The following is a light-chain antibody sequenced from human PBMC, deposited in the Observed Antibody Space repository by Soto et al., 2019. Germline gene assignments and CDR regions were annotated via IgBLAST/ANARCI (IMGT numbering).Light chain of an antibody. Sequence: ALKQASSGFRCPGQSLAFSLTRDNNETGCSNHVSWYQQHPGKAHKLVIYDVSKRPSGVSNRFSGSKSSNTASLTITWLLADDEVDYSCSTFRSSSSSHVSGTGSK. CDR1: NNETGCSNH. V-gene: IGLV2-14*03. CDR3: STFRSSSSSHV. CDR2: DVS. J-gene: IGLJ1*01.